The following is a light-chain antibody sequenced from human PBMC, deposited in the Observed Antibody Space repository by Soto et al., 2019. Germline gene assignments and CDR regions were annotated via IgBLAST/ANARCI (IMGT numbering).Light chain of an antibody. CDR2: GAS. J-gene: IGKJ1*01. Sequence: EIVLTQSPGTLSLSPGERATLSCRASQSVSSRYLAWYQQKPGQAPRLFIYGASSRATGIPDRFSGSGSGTDFTLTISRLEPEDFAVYYWQQYGSSLMWTFGQGTKVEIK. CDR1: QSVSSRY. V-gene: IGKV3-20*01. CDR3: QQYGSSLMWT.